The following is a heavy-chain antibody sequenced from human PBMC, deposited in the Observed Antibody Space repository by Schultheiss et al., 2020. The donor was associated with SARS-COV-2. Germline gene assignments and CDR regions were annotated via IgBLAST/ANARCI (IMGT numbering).Heavy chain of an antibody. CDR2: ISSNGGST. Sequence: GGSLRLSCAGSGFTFSSYWMHWVRQAPGKGLEYVSAISSNGGSTYYANSVKGRFTISRDNSKNTLYLQMNSLRAEDTAVYYCARDQYYDSSALDYWGQGTLVTVSS. CDR3: ARDQYYDSSALDY. CDR1: GFTFSSYW. D-gene: IGHD3-22*01. J-gene: IGHJ4*02. V-gene: IGHV3-64*01.